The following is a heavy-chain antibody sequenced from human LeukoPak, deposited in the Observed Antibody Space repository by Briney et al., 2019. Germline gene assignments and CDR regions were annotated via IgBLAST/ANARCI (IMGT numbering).Heavy chain of an antibody. D-gene: IGHD6-13*01. V-gene: IGHV1-18*04. CDR3: AKSPSAAAEFDP. J-gene: IGHJ5*02. Sequence: ASVKVSCKASGYTFTSYGISWVRQAPGQGLERMGWISAYNGNTNYAQKLQGRVTMTTDTSTSTAYIELRSLRSDDTAVYYCAKSPSAAAEFDPWGQGTLVTVSS. CDR1: GYTFTSYG. CDR2: ISAYNGNT.